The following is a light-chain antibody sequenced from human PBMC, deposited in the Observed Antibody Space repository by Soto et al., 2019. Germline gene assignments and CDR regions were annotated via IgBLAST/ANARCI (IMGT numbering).Light chain of an antibody. J-gene: IGKJ5*01. CDR2: DAS. CDR3: QQSFSTLLIT. Sequence: DIQMTQSPSSLSASIGDGVTITCRASQSINTYLNWYQQKPGKAHKLLISDASNLQSGVPSRFSGSGSGTDFTLTISSLQPEDFATYYCQQSFSTLLITFGQGTRLEIK. V-gene: IGKV1-39*01. CDR1: QSINTY.